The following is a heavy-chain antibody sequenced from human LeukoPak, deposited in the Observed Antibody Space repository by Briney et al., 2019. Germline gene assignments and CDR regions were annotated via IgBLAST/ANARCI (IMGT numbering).Heavy chain of an antibody. CDR1: GDSVSSNSAA. CDR2: TYYRSKWYN. J-gene: IGHJ4*02. D-gene: IGHD2-15*01. CDR3: ARSNCSGGSCYSGDFY. Sequence: SQTLSLTCAISGDSVSSNSAAWNWIRQSPSRGLEWLGRTYYRSKWYNGYAVSVKSRITINPDTSKNQLSLQLNSVTPEDTAVYYCARSNCSGGSCYSGDFYWGQGTLVTVSS. V-gene: IGHV6-1*01.